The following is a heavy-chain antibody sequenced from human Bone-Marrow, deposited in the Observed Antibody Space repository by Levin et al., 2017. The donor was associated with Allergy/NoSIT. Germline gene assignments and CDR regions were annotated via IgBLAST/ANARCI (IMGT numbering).Heavy chain of an antibody. CDR2: ITWDSSDT. Sequence: GWSLRLSCSVSGFSFEEYNMHWLRQVPGKRLEWVSLITWDSSDTYYADSVKGRFTISRDNSKNSLYLQMNSLRTEDTALYYCARDGDTVMVTLYYFDYWGQGTQVTVSS. CDR1: GFSFEEYN. CDR3: ARDGDTVMVTLYYFDY. V-gene: IGHV3-43*01. J-gene: IGHJ4*02. D-gene: IGHD5-18*01.